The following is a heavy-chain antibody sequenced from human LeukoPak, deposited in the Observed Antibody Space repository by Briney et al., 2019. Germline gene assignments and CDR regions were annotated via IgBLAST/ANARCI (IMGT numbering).Heavy chain of an antibody. J-gene: IGHJ5*02. D-gene: IGHD5-24*01. CDR2: IYPGDSDT. Sequence: GESLKVSCKGSGYSFTSYWIGWVRQMPGKGLEWMGIIYPGDSDTRYSPPFQGQVTVSADKSISTAYLQWSSLKASDTAIYYCARRGWLQESDPWGQGTLVTVSS. V-gene: IGHV5-51*01. CDR1: GYSFTSYW. CDR3: ARRGWLQESDP.